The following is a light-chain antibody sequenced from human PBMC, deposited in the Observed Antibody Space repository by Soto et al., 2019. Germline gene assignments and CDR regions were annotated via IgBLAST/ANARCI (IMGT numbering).Light chain of an antibody. CDR3: CSYAGSYTWV. J-gene: IGLJ3*02. V-gene: IGLV2-11*01. Sequence: QSVLTQPRPVSGSPGQSVTISCTGTSSDVGDYNYVSWYEQRPGKAPKVMIYDVSRRPSGVPDRFSGSKSGNTASLTISGLQAEDEADYYCCSYAGSYTWVFGGGTKLTVL. CDR1: SSDVGDYNY. CDR2: DVS.